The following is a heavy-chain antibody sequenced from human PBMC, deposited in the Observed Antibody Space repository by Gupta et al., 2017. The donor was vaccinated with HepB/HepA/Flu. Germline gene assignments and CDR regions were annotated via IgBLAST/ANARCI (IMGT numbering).Heavy chain of an antibody. Sequence: EVQLVESGGGLVKTGGSLRLSCVASGFTFSNGWMSWVRQSPGKGLEWVGRIKRKTDGGKTEYAAPVKGRCTISRDDSKNTLYLQMNSVKTEAAAVYYCAGKGRKLLSYVFDIWGQGTMVAVSS. J-gene: IGHJ3*02. CDR3: AGKGRKLLSYVFDI. V-gene: IGHV3-15*01. CDR1: GFTFSNGW. CDR2: IKRKTDGGKT. D-gene: IGHD2-8*01.